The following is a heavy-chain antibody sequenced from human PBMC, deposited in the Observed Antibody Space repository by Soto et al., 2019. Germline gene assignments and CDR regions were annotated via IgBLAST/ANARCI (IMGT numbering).Heavy chain of an antibody. CDR3: ARDARVVAAKGKYYGMDV. Sequence: QVQLVESGGGVVQPGRSLRLSCAASGFTFSSYAMHWVRQAPGKGLEWVAVISYDGSNKYYADSVKGRFTISRDNSKNTLYLQMNSLRAEDTAVYYCARDARVVAAKGKYYGMDVWGQGTTVTVSS. V-gene: IGHV3-30-3*01. CDR2: ISYDGSNK. CDR1: GFTFSSYA. D-gene: IGHD2-15*01. J-gene: IGHJ6*02.